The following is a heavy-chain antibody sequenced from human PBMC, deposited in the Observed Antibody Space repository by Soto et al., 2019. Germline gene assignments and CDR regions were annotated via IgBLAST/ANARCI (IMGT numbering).Heavy chain of an antibody. CDR2: IDWDDDE. CDR3: ARTLYSSGWYTYVDY. Sequence: SGPTLVNPTQTLTLTCTFSGFSLSTSGMCVSWIRQPPGKALEWLALIDWDDDEYYSTSLKTRLTISKDTSKNQVVLTMTNMDPVDTATYYCARTLYSSGWYTYVDYWGQGTQVTVSS. J-gene: IGHJ4*02. D-gene: IGHD6-19*01. CDR1: GFSLSTSGMC. V-gene: IGHV2-70*01.